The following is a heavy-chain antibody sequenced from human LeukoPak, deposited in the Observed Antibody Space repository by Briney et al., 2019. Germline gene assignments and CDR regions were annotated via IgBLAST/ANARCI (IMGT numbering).Heavy chain of an antibody. CDR3: AKGRSMIPRAAKTGVVVHYFDY. Sequence: PGGSLRLSCAASGFTFSSYGMSWVRQAPGKGLEWVSAISGSGGSTYYADSVKGRFTISRDNSKNTLYLQMNSLRAEDTAVYYCAKGRSMIPRAAKTGVVVHYFDYWGQGTLVTVSS. D-gene: IGHD1-14*01. CDR2: ISGSGGST. J-gene: IGHJ4*02. V-gene: IGHV3-23*01. CDR1: GFTFSSYG.